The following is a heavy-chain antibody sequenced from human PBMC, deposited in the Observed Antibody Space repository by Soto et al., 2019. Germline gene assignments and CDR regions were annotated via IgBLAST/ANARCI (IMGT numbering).Heavy chain of an antibody. D-gene: IGHD2-8*02. CDR1: GYIFTSYI. CDR2: INVVSGNT. J-gene: IGHJ6*02. V-gene: IGHV1-8*01. CDR3: AREQGYWGMDV. Sequence: EASVKVSCKASGYIFTSYIMHWVRQAPGQRLEWMGWINVVSGNTGYAQKFQGRVTMTRNTSISTAYMELSSLRSEDTAVYYCAREQGYWGMDVWGQGTTVTVSS.